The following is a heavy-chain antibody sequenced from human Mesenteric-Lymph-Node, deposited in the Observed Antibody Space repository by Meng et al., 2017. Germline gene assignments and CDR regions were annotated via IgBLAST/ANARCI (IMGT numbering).Heavy chain of an antibody. V-gene: IGHV3-7*01. J-gene: IGHJ4*02. CDR2: IKYDGSVE. CDR3: AKVPPYATGWYLVDY. D-gene: IGHD6-19*01. CDR1: GFAFSGNW. Sequence: GESLKISCAVSGFAFSGNWMSWVRQAPGKGLEWVANIKYDGSVESYVESVRGRFTISRDNAKNSLDLQMNSLRAEDTAVYYCAKVPPYATGWYLVDYWGQGTLVTVSS.